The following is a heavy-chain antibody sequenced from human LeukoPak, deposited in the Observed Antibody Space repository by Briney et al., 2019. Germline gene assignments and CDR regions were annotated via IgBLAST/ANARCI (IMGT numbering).Heavy chain of an antibody. CDR2: ISSSSSTI. V-gene: IGHV3-48*01. Sequence: GGSLRLSCAASGLTFSSYSMNWVRQAPGKGLEWVSYISSSSSTIYYADSVKGRFTISRDNAKNSLYLQMNSLRAEDTAVYYCARDLNFDYWGQGTLVTVSS. CDR1: GLTFSSYS. J-gene: IGHJ4*02. CDR3: ARDLNFDY.